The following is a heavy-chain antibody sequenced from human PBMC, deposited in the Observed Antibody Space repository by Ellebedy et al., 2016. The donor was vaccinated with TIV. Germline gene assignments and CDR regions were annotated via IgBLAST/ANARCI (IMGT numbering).Heavy chain of an antibody. V-gene: IGHV3-9*01. CDR3: AKVEGTYCSTTSCYYTWGAFDI. Sequence: GGSLRLSXAASGFTFDDYAMHWVRQAPGKGLEWVSGINWNSGSLGYADSVKGRFTISRDNAKNSLYLQMNSLRAEDTAYYYCAKVEGTYCSTTSCYYTWGAFDIWGQGTLVTVSS. D-gene: IGHD2-2*01. CDR2: INWNSGSL. CDR1: GFTFDDYA. J-gene: IGHJ3*02.